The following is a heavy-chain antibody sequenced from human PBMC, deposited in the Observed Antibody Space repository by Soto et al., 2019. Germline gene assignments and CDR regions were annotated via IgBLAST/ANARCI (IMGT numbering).Heavy chain of an antibody. V-gene: IGHV4-4*02. J-gene: IGHJ6*03. D-gene: IGHD3-10*01. CDR1: SGSISSSNW. Sequence: QVQLQESGPGLVKPSGTLSLTCAVSSGSISSSNWWSWVRQPPGQGLEWIGEIYHSGSTNYNPSLKSRVTISVDKSKNQFSLELSSVTAADTAVYYCARGNWGSGNYYMFGYYYMDVWGKGTTVTVSS. CDR3: ARGNWGSGNYYMFGYYYMDV. CDR2: IYHSGST.